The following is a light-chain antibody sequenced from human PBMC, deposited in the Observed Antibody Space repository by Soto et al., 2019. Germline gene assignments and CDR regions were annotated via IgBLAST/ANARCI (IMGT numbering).Light chain of an antibody. V-gene: IGKV1-5*01. CDR2: DAS. Sequence: DIQMTQSPSTLSASVGDRVTITCRASQTIIGWLAWYQQKPGKAPKLLIYDASTLESGVPSRFSGSESETEFNLTISSLPPDYLATYYCQQYKSGYTFGQGTKLAIK. CDR3: QQYKSGYT. CDR1: QTIIGW. J-gene: IGKJ2*01.